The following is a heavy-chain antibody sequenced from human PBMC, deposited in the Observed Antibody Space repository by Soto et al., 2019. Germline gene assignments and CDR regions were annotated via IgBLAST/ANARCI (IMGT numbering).Heavy chain of an antibody. CDR2: ISGSGGST. J-gene: IGHJ6*02. Sequence: GGSLRLSCAASGFTFSSYAMSCVRQAPGKGLEWVSAISGSGGSTYYADSVKGRFTISRDNSKNTLYLQMNSLRAEDTAVYYCAKNVWGITIFGGMDVWGQGTTVTVSS. V-gene: IGHV3-23*01. CDR1: GFTFSSYA. D-gene: IGHD3-9*01. CDR3: AKNVWGITIFGGMDV.